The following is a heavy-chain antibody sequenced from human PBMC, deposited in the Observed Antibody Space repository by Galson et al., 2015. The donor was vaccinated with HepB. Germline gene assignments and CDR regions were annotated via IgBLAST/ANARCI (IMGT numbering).Heavy chain of an antibody. CDR1: GFAVSNNY. D-gene: IGHD6-6*01. CDR2: VYSDGRT. V-gene: IGHV3-53*01. CDR3: VRDPGRYSSSSGYFYYMDV. J-gene: IGHJ6*03. Sequence: SLRLSCAASGFAVSNNYMNWVRQALGKGLEWVSVVYSDGRTSYADSAKGRFTISRDYLKNTLYLQMNSLRAEDTAVYYCVRDPGRYSSSSGYFYYMDVWGKGTTVTVSS.